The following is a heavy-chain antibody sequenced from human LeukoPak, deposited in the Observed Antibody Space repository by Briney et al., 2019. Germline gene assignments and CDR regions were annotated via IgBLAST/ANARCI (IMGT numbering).Heavy chain of an antibody. CDR3: ARLSAAGTISVDS. Sequence: SETLSLTCTVSGASINSSSYYWGWLRQPPGKGLEWIGNIYYTGSTYYNPSLKSRVTISVDRSKNQFSLKLSSVTAADTAVYYCARLSAAGTISVDSWGQGTLVTVSS. J-gene: IGHJ4*02. CDR1: GASINSSSYY. CDR2: IYYTGST. D-gene: IGHD6-13*01. V-gene: IGHV4-39*01.